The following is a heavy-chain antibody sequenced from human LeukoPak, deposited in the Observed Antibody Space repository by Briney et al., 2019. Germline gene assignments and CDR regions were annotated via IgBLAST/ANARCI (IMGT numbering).Heavy chain of an antibody. CDR1: GFTSYDVW. J-gene: IGHJ4*02. Sequence: GGSLRLSCTPSGFTSYDVWPRGLRQAPGKGLEWVANLKQDGSEKYYVDSVKGRFTISRDNAKKSLYLQMNSLRPEDTAVYYLPRGGAPILLWGQRTLVTVSS. CDR3: PRGGAPILL. CDR2: LKQDGSEK. V-gene: IGHV3-7*05. D-gene: IGHD1-26*01.